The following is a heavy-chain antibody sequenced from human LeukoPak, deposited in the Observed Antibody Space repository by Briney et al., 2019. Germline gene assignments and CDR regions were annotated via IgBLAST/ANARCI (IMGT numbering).Heavy chain of an antibody. CDR2: IYTSGST. Sequence: SETLSLTCTVSGGSISSYYWSWIRQPPGKGLEWIGYIYTSGSTNYNPSLKSRVTISVDTSKNQFSLKLSSVTAADTAVYYCARTYSGSSPGFDYWGQGTLVTVSS. J-gene: IGHJ4*02. CDR3: ARTYSGSSPGFDY. V-gene: IGHV4-4*09. CDR1: GGSISSYY. D-gene: IGHD1-26*01.